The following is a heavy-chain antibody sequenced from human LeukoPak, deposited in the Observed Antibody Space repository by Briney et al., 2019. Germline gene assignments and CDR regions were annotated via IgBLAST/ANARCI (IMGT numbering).Heavy chain of an antibody. J-gene: IGHJ6*02. Sequence: SETLSLTCAVYGGSFSGYYWSWIRQPPGKGLEWIGEINHSGSTNCNPSLKSRVTISVDTSKNQFSLKLSSVTAADTAVYYCARAPKVLRGVSNYYYYGMDVWGQGTTVTVSS. V-gene: IGHV4-34*01. CDR2: INHSGST. CDR1: GGSFSGYY. D-gene: IGHD3-10*01. CDR3: ARAPKVLRGVSNYYYYGMDV.